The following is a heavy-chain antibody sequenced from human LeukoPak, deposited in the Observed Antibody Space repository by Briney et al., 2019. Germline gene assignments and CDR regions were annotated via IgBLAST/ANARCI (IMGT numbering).Heavy chain of an antibody. Sequence: SQTLSLTCTVSGGSISSGGYYWSWIRQHPGTGLEWLGYIYYSGSTYYNPSLKSRVTISVDTSKNQFSLKLSSVTAADTAVYYCARGVDTAIISYFDYWGQGTLVTVSS. CDR1: GGSISSGGYY. V-gene: IGHV4-31*03. CDR2: IYYSGST. D-gene: IGHD5-18*01. CDR3: ARGVDTAIISYFDY. J-gene: IGHJ4*02.